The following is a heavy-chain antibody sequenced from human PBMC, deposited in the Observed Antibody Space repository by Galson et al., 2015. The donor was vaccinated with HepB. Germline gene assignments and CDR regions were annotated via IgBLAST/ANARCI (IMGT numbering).Heavy chain of an antibody. CDR3: AKDREVGYCSGGSCSPPDS. D-gene: IGHD2-15*01. J-gene: IGHJ4*02. CDR1: GFTFKDYA. V-gene: IGHV3-23*01. Sequence: SLRLSCAVSGFTFKDYAMSWVRQAPGKGLEWVSGISRSGGSTSYADSVKGRFTISRDNSKNTLFLEISSLRAEDTAIYYCAKDREVGYCSGGSCSPPDSWGQGTLVTVSS. CDR2: ISRSGGST.